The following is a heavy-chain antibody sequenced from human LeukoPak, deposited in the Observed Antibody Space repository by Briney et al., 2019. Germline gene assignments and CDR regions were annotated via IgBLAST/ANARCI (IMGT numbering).Heavy chain of an antibody. V-gene: IGHV3-9*01. CDR3: AKSGSGDLGFDY. J-gene: IGHJ4*02. Sequence: GGSLRLSCAASGFTFSTYAMHWVRQAPGKGLEWVSGISWNGGSIGYADSVKGRFTISRDNAKKSLYLQMNSLRGEDTALYYCAKSGSGDLGFDYWGQGTLVTVSS. D-gene: IGHD1-14*01. CDR1: GFTFSTYA. CDR2: ISWNGGSI.